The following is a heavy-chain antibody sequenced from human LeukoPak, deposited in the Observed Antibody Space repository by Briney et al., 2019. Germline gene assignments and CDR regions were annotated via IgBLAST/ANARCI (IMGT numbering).Heavy chain of an antibody. Sequence: GGSLRLSCAASGFNFNNAWMTWVRQAPGKGLEWVGRIKSKGDGETTDYGAPVKGRFTMSRDDSKATVYLQMNLLQAEDTAMYYCATDLGLTTIRGVIVHWGQGALVIVSS. J-gene: IGHJ4*02. CDR3: ATDLGLTTIRGVIVH. CDR2: IKSKGDGETT. CDR1: GFNFNNAW. D-gene: IGHD3-10*01. V-gene: IGHV3-15*01.